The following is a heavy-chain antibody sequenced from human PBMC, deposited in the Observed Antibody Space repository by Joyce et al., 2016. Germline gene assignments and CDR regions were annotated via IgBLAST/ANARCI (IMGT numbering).Heavy chain of an antibody. V-gene: IGHV5-51*01. J-gene: IGHJ4*02. D-gene: IGHD6-19*01. CDR1: GYTFRNSW. CDR2: IYPGDSDV. Sequence: EVQLVQSGAEVKKPGESLNLSCTASGYTFRNSWIGWLRQRPEKGLEWIVIIYPGDSDVRYNPSFQGQVSVSADKATATTYLQWRSLQASDTAIYYCARQATGSGWYPPWDFWGQGALVTVSS. CDR3: ARQATGSGWYPPWDF.